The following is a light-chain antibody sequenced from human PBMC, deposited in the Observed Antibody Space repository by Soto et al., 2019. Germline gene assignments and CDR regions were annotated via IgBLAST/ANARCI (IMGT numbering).Light chain of an antibody. CDR1: QSVTSN. J-gene: IGKJ1*01. Sequence: EILMTQSPATRSVSPGDRSTLSCRAIQSVTSNLAWYQQKPGQAPRLLIYDASNRATGIPARFSGSGSGTDFTLTISSLEPEDFAVYYCQQRSNWPRTFGQGTKVDIK. CDR2: DAS. CDR3: QQRSNWPRT. V-gene: IGKV3-11*01.